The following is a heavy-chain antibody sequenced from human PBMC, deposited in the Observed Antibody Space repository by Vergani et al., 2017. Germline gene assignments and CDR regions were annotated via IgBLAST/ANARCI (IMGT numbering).Heavy chain of an antibody. CDR2: IYHTGSA. D-gene: IGHD3-10*01. CDR1: GYSIASGYY. Sequence: QVQLLESGPGLLKPSETLSLTCSVSGYSIASGYYWGCIRQPPGRGLEWVGSIYHTGSAYYNPSLKGRVTVSVDTSMNQVSLKLNSVTAADTAVYYCGRTVALWFGEAKDGGWFDPWGQGTLVTVTS. V-gene: IGHV4-38-2*01. J-gene: IGHJ5*02. CDR3: GRTVALWFGEAKDGGWFDP.